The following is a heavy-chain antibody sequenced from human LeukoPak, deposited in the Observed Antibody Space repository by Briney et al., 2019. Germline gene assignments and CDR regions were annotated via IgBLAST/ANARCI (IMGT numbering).Heavy chain of an antibody. D-gene: IGHD6-19*01. CDR1: GGSISSSSYY. Sequence: SETLSLTCTVSGGSISSSSYYWGWIRQPPGKGLEWIGSIYYSGSTYYNPSLKSRVTISVDTSKNQFSLKLSSVTAADTAVYYCARYRLDDSDAFDIWGQGTMVTVSS. CDR3: ARYRLDDSDAFDI. J-gene: IGHJ3*02. CDR2: IYYSGST. V-gene: IGHV4-39*01.